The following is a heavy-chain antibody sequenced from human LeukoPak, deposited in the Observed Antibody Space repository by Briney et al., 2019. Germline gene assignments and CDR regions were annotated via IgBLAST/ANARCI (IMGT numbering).Heavy chain of an antibody. Sequence: ASVKVSCKASANNISSYYLHWVRQAPGQGLEWVGVINPGGGSTNYAQKFQGRVTMTRDVATNAVYMELSSLRSEDTAVYYCARDTAMVTYRAFDIWGQGTMVTVSS. CDR2: INPGGGST. V-gene: IGHV1-46*01. CDR1: ANNISSYY. D-gene: IGHD5-18*01. CDR3: ARDTAMVTYRAFDI. J-gene: IGHJ3*02.